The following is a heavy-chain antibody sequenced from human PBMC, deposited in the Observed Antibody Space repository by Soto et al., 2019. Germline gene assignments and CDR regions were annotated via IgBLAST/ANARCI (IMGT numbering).Heavy chain of an antibody. D-gene: IGHD4-17*01. Sequence: EVQLVESGEGLVQPGRSLRLSCAASGFTFDDFSMHWVRHTPGEGLEWVSGISWNSGSIGYADSVKGRFSISRDNAKNSLYLQLNSLRTEDTALYYCTRASHSDFGDYGYFEFWGQGTLVTVSS. CDR2: ISWNSGSI. CDR3: TRASHSDFGDYGYFEF. CDR1: GFTFDDFS. V-gene: IGHV3-9*01. J-gene: IGHJ4*02.